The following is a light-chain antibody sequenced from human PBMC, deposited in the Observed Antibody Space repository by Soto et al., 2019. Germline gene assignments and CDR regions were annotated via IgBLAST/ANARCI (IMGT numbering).Light chain of an antibody. V-gene: IGLV1-40*01. CDR2: GNS. CDR3: QSYDSNLSAYV. Sequence: QSVLTQPPSVSGAPGQRVTISCTGSSSNIGAGYDVHWYEQLPGTAPKLLIFGNSNRPSGVPDRFSGSKSGTSASLAITGLHAEDEADYYCQSYDSNLSAYVFGTGTKVTVL. J-gene: IGLJ1*01. CDR1: SSNIGAGYD.